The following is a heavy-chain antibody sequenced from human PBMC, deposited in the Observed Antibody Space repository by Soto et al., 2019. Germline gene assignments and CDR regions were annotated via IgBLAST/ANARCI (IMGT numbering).Heavy chain of an antibody. CDR3: ARDQGHTVRGLYYYGIDV. Sequence: HGESLKICCKVSGYSFTSYWIGWVRQIPGKGLEWMGIIYPGDADTRYGPSFQGQVTISADKSISTAYLQWSSLKASDTAVYYCARDQGHTVRGLYYYGIDVWGQGTSVTVSS. CDR2: IYPGDADT. D-gene: IGHD2-2*02. J-gene: IGHJ6*02. CDR1: GYSFTSYW. V-gene: IGHV5-51*01.